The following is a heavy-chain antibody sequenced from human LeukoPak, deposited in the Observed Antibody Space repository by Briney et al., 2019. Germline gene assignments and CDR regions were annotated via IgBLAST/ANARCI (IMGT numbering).Heavy chain of an antibody. J-gene: IGHJ5*02. D-gene: IGHD1-1*01. V-gene: IGHV3-7*01. Sequence: PGGSLRLSCAASGFTFSSYWMSWVRQAPGKGLEWVANIKQDGSEKYYVDSVKGRFTISRDNAKNSLYLQMDSLRVEDTAVYPCARDGPWNSPTSGWFDPWGQGTLVTVSS. CDR2: IKQDGSEK. CDR1: GFTFSSYW. CDR3: ARDGPWNSPTSGWFDP.